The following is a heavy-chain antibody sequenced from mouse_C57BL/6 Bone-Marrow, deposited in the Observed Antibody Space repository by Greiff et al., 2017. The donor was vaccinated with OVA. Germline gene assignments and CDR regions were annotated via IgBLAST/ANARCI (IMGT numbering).Heavy chain of an antibody. CDR3: ARRDYYGNYAMDY. CDR1: GFTFSDYG. D-gene: IGHD1-1*01. CDR2: LSNLAYSI. Sequence: EVHLVESGGGLVQPGGSLKLSCAASGFTFSDYGMAWVRQAPRKGPEWVAFLSNLAYSIYYADTVTGRFTISRENAKNTLYLEMSSLRSEDTAMYYCARRDYYGNYAMDYWGQGTSVTVSS. J-gene: IGHJ4*01. V-gene: IGHV5-15*01.